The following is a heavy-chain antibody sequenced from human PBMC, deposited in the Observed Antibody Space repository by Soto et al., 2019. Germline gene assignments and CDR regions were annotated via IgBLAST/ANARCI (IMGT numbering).Heavy chain of an antibody. J-gene: IGHJ4*02. CDR2: ISYDGSNK. D-gene: IGHD6-13*01. CDR1: GFPFSSYG. Sequence: GGSLRLSCAASGFPFSSYGMHWVRQAPGKGLEWVAVISYDGSNKYYADSVKGRFTISRDNSKNTLYLQMNSLRAEDTAVYYCAKDFGIAADYFDYWGQGTLVTVS. V-gene: IGHV3-30*18. CDR3: AKDFGIAADYFDY.